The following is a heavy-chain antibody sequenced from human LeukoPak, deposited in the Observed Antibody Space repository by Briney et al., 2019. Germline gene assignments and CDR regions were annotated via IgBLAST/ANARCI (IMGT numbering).Heavy chain of an antibody. D-gene: IGHD3-10*01. J-gene: IGHJ4*02. Sequence: PGGSLRLSCAASGFTFSSYWMSWVRQAPGKGLEWVANIKQDGSEKYYVDSVKGRFTISRDNSKSTLYLQMNSLRPEDTDVYYCAKDSKRWKTYYYEAGSYYFDYWGQGTRVTVSS. CDR3: AKDSKRWKTYYYEAGSYYFDY. CDR1: GFTFSSYW. V-gene: IGHV3-7*01. CDR2: IKQDGSEK.